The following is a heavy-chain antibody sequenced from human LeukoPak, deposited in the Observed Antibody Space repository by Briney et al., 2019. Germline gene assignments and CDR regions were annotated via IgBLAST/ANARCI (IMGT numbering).Heavy chain of an antibody. D-gene: IGHD3-22*01. Sequence: ASVKVSCKASGYTFTSYGISWVRQAPGQGLEWMGWISAYNGNTNYAQKLQGRVTMTTDTSTSTAYMELRSLRSEDTAVYYCARPSGYYYKLDAFDIWGQGTMVTVSS. V-gene: IGHV1-18*01. CDR1: GYTFTSYG. CDR3: ARPSGYYYKLDAFDI. J-gene: IGHJ3*02. CDR2: ISAYNGNT.